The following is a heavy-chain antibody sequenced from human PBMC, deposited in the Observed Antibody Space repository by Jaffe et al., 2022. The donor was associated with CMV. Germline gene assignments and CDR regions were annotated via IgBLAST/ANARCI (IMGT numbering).Heavy chain of an antibody. CDR3: ARIADNRNRYGMDV. D-gene: IGHD1-20*01. V-gene: IGHV3-21*01. CDR1: GFTFSSYS. Sequence: EVQLVESGGGLVKPGGSLRLSCAASGFTFSSYSMNWVRQASGKGLEWVSSISSSGSYIYYADSVKGRFTISRDNPKNSLYLQMNSLRAEDTAVYYCARIADNRNRYGMDVWGQGTTVIVSS. J-gene: IGHJ6*02. CDR2: ISSSGSYI.